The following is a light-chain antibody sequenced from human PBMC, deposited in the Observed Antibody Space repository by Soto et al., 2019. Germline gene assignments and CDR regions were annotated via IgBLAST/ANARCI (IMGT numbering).Light chain of an antibody. CDR3: TSYRRGPLYV. CDR2: DVS. J-gene: IGLJ1*01. CDR1: SADVSSSNF. Sequence: QSALTQPASVSGSPGQSITISCTGISADVSSSNFVSWYQHRPGKAPRLILYDVSHRPSGVSNRCSGSKAGDTASLTISGLQLEDEADYYCTSYRRGPLYVFGTGTKLTVL. V-gene: IGLV2-14*03.